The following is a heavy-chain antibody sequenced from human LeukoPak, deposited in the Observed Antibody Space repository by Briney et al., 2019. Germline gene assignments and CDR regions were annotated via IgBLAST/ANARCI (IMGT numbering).Heavy chain of an antibody. J-gene: IGHJ4*02. CDR3: ARDTPYMVRGVISVSYYFDY. D-gene: IGHD3-10*01. Sequence: GGSLRLSCAASGFTLSTYWMSWVRQAPGKGLEWVANIERDGSETNYVGSVKGRFTISRDDAKNSLYLQMNSLRAEDTAVYYCARDTPYMVRGVISVSYYFDYWGQGTLVTVSS. V-gene: IGHV3-7*01. CDR2: IERDGSET. CDR1: GFTLSTYW.